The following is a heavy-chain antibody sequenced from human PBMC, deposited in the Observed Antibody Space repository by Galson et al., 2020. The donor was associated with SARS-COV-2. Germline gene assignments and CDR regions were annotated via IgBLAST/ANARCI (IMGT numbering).Heavy chain of an antibody. V-gene: IGHV3-74*03. J-gene: IGHJ4*02. D-gene: IGHD3-22*01. CDR1: GFTFSNYW. CDR3: ARALINSDSSGYYLY. Sequence: GGSLRLSCAASGFTFSNYWMHWVRQAPGKGLVWVSRIIGDGSHTTYADSVKGRFTSSRDNAKNTLYLQMTSLRAEDTAVYYCARALINSDSSGYYLYWGQGTLVTVSS. CDR2: IIGDGSHT.